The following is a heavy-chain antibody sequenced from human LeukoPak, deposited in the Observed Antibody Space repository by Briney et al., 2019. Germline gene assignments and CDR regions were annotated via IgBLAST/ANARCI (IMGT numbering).Heavy chain of an antibody. CDR3: AREPAYGSGSYRDAFDI. CDR1: GFTFSDYY. CDR2: VSSSGSTI. D-gene: IGHD3-10*01. V-gene: IGHV3-11*01. J-gene: IGHJ3*02. Sequence: GGSLRLSCAASGFTFSDYYMSWIRQAPGKGLEWVSYVSSSGSTIYYADSVKGRFTISRDNAKNSLYLQMNSLRAEDTAVYYCAREPAYGSGSYRDAFDIWGQGTMVTVSS.